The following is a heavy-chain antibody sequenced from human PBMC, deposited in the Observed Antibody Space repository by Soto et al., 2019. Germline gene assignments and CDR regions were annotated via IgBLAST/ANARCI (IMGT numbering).Heavy chain of an antibody. CDR1: GGSISSHY. V-gene: IGHV4-59*11. CDR2: IYHSGTT. D-gene: IGHD2-15*01. CDR3: ERGWPSFDY. J-gene: IGHJ4*02. Sequence: SQTLSLTWTLSGGSISSHYWSWIRQPPGEGLESIGYIYHSGTTNNNPSFKSQVTISVDTSKNQFYLKLSSVTAADMAVYYCERGWPSFDYWGQGTLVTVSS.